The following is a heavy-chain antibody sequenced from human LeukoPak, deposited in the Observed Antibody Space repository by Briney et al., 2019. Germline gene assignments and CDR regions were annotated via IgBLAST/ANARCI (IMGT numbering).Heavy chain of an antibody. D-gene: IGHD3-10*01. CDR2: IYYSGST. J-gene: IGHJ3*02. CDR3: ARHVGSGTLGAFDI. V-gene: IGHV4-59*08. CDR1: GGSISSYY. Sequence: SETLSLTCTVSGGSISSYYWSWSRQPPGKGVEWIGNIYYSGSTNYNPSLKSRVTISVRTSKNQFSLKLSSVTATDTAVYYCARHVGSGTLGAFDIWGQGTMVTVSS.